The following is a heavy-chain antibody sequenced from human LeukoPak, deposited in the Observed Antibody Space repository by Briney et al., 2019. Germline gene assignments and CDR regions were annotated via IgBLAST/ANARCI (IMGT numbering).Heavy chain of an antibody. J-gene: IGHJ5*02. Sequence: SETLSLTCTVSGGSISNYYWSWIRQPPGKGLEWIGYIYYSGSTNYNPSLKSRVTISVDTSKNQFSLKLSSVTAADTAVYYCARDAVGWFDPWGQGTLVTVSS. CDR1: GGSISNYY. V-gene: IGHV4-59*01. CDR2: IYYSGST. CDR3: ARDAVGWFDP.